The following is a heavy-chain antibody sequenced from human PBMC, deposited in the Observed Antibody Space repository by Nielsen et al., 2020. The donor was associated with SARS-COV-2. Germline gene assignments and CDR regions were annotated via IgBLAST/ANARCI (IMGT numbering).Heavy chain of an antibody. CDR2: ISSDGREK. CDR3: ANFWD. V-gene: IGHV3-30*04. D-gene: IGHD3-3*01. Sequence: GESLKISCAASAFTFSYYAVHWVRQAPGKGLEWVAVISSDGREKYYADSVRGRFSISRDTSKNTVYLQMNSVRADDTGVYYCANFWDWGQGTLVTVSS. CDR1: AFTFSYYA. J-gene: IGHJ4*02.